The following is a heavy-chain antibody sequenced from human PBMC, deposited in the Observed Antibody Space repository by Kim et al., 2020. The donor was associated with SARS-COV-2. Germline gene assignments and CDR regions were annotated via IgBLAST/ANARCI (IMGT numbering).Heavy chain of an antibody. CDR2: ICSGGSST. J-gene: IGHJ4*02. CDR1: GFTFSSYA. V-gene: IGHV3-23*03. D-gene: IGHD3-10*01. CDR3: AKSRNYYGSGSYSQDY. Sequence: GGSLRLSCAASGFTFSSYAMSWVRQAPGKGLEWVSVICSGGSSTYYADSVKGRFTISRDNSKNTLYLQMNSLRAEDTAVYYCAKSRNYYGSGSYSQDYWGQGTLVTVSS.